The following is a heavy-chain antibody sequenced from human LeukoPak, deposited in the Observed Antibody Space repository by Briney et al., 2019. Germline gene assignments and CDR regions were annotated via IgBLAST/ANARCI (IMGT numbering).Heavy chain of an antibody. V-gene: IGHV4-59*01. CDR1: GGSISSYY. CDR2: IYYSGST. Sequence: SETLSLTCTVSGGSISSYYWSWIRQPPGKGLEWIGYIYYSGSTNYNPSLKSRVTISVDTSKNQFSLKLTSVTAADTALYYCARIFGGNPNWFDPWGQGTLVTVSS. CDR3: ARIFGGNPNWFDP. J-gene: IGHJ5*02. D-gene: IGHD4-23*01.